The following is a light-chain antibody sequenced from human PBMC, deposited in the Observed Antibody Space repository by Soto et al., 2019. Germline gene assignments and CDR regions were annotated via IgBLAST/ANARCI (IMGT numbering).Light chain of an antibody. CDR2: KAS. Sequence: DIPMTQSPSTLSASVGDRVTITCRASQSISSRLAWYQQKPGKAPKLLIYKASSLESGVPSRLSGSGSGTEFTLTISSLQPDDSATYYCQPYNSYWTFGQGTKVEIK. CDR1: QSISSR. CDR3: QPYNSYWT. J-gene: IGKJ1*01. V-gene: IGKV1-5*03.